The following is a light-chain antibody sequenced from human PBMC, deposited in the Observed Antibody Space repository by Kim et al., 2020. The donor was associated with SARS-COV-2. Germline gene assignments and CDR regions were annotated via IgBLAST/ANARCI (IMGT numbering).Light chain of an antibody. CDR2: RNN. CDR1: NSNHGRNY. J-gene: IGLJ2*01. Sequence: RVTIACSCRNSNHGRNYVSGYQQLPETAPNHLIYRNNQRPSGVPDRLSGSNSGTSASLPIIFLLSRHEADYTSSPTLYPYTTRFRFGPGTQLTVL. CDR3: SPTLYPYTTRFR. V-gene: IGLV1-47*01.